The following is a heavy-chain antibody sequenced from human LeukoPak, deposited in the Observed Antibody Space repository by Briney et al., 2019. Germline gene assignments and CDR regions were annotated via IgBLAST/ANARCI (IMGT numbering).Heavy chain of an antibody. J-gene: IGHJ4*02. CDR1: GYTFTSYG. Sequence: ASVKVSCKASGYTFTSYGISWVRQAPGQGLEWMGWINAYNGNTNYAQKFQGRVTITADESTSTAYMELSSLRSEDTAVYYCARGAMVRGVIAFDPFDYWGQGTLVTVSS. D-gene: IGHD3-10*01. CDR3: ARGAMVRGVIAFDPFDY. V-gene: IGHV1-18*01. CDR2: INAYNGNT.